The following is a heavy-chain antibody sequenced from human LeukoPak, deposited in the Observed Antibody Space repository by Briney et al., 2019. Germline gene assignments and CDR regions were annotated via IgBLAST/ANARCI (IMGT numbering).Heavy chain of an antibody. CDR3: YWEGS. D-gene: IGHD1-26*01. V-gene: IGHV3-49*04. J-gene: IGHJ5*02. CDR2: IRGKAYGGTT. CDR1: GFTFGDYG. Sequence: PGGSLRLSCRTSGFTFGDYGLSWVRQAPGKGLEWVGFIRGKAYGGTTEYAASVKGRFTISRDDSKSIAYLQMNSLKTEDTAVYYCYWEGSWGKGTLVTVSS.